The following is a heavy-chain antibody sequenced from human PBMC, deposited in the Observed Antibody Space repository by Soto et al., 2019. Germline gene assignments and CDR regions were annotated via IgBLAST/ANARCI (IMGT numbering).Heavy chain of an antibody. CDR3: AVSSGWYWFDP. CDR2: INPSGGST. Sequence: GASVEVSCKASGYTFTSYYMHWVRQAPGQGLEWMGRINPSGGSTSYAQKFQGRVTMTGDTSTDTAYMELSSLRSEDTAVYYCAVSSGWYWFDPWGQGTLVTVSS. V-gene: IGHV1-46*01. D-gene: IGHD6-19*01. CDR1: GYTFTSYY. J-gene: IGHJ5*02.